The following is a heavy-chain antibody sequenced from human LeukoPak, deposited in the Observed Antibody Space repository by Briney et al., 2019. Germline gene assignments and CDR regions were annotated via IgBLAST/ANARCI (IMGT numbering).Heavy chain of an antibody. Sequence: SSETLSLTCTVSGGSISSGSYYWRWIRQPAGKGLEWIWCIYTIGITNYNPSLKSRVTISVDTSKNQFSLKLSSETAADTAVYYCARSRGYSYGPRQAFDIWGQGTMVTVSS. J-gene: IGHJ3*02. V-gene: IGHV4-61*02. CDR1: GGSISSGSYY. CDR2: IYTIGIT. D-gene: IGHD5-18*01. CDR3: ARSRGYSYGPRQAFDI.